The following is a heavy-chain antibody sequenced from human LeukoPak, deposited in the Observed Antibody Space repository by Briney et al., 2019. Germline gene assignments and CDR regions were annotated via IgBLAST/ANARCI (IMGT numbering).Heavy chain of an antibody. CDR1: GGSLSSYY. CDR3: ARRSWGSVSDY. J-gene: IGHJ4*02. CDR2: IYSSGSA. Sequence: SETLSLTCSVSGGSLSSYYWNWIRQAPGKGLEWIGYIYSSGSANYNPSLKRRVNISTDTYENQFPLMLSSVTAADTTVNYCARRSWGSVSDYGGQGGLVTVSP. V-gene: IGHV4-59*01. D-gene: IGHD3-16*01.